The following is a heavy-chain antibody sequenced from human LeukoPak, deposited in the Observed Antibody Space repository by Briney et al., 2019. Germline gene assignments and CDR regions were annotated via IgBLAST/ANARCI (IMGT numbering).Heavy chain of an antibody. V-gene: IGHV4-59*01. CDR1: GGSISSYY. D-gene: IGHD3-9*01. CDR2: IYYSGST. J-gene: IGHJ4*02. CDR3: ARGSPRDLRYFDWLYGLLFDY. Sequence: SETLSLTCTVSGGSISSYYWSWIRQPPGKGLEWIGYIYYSGSTNYNPSLKSRVTISVDTSKNQFSLKLSSMTAADTAVYYCARGSPRDLRYFDWLYGLLFDYWGQGTLVTVSS.